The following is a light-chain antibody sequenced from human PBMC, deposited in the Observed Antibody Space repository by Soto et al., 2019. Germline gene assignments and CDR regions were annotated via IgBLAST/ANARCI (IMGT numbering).Light chain of an antibody. V-gene: IGKV3-20*01. CDR2: GTS. CDR1: QSISSDY. CDR3: QQYGSSPMFT. Sequence: ENVLTQSPGTLSLSPGERATLSCRASQSISSDYLAWYQQKPGQAPRLLIYGTSSRATGIPDRFSGSGSGTDFTLTISRLEPEDFVVYYCQQYGSSPMFTFGQGTKLEIK. J-gene: IGKJ2*01.